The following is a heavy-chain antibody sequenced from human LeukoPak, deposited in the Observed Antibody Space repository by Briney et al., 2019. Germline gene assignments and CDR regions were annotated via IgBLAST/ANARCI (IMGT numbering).Heavy chain of an antibody. D-gene: IGHD2-21*01. Sequence: SDTLSLTCTVSGGSFSSGGYYWSWIRQHPGKGLKWIGYIYYSESTYYNPSLKSRVTISVDTSKNQFSLKLSSVTAADTAVYYCARGWWLHSEANWFDPWGQGTLVTVSS. CDR2: IYYSEST. J-gene: IGHJ5*02. CDR1: GGSFSSGGYY. CDR3: ARGWWLHSEANWFDP. V-gene: IGHV4-31*03.